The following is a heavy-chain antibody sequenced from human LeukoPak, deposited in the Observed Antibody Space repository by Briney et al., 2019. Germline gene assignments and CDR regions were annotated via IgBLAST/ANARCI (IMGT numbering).Heavy chain of an antibody. J-gene: IGHJ4*02. CDR2: INPSGGST. D-gene: IGHD1-26*01. CDR1: GYTFTNYY. V-gene: IGHV1-46*01. CDR3: ARVRSGSYYDFDY. Sequence: ASVKVSCKASGYTFTNYYMHWVRQAPGQGLEWMGIINPSGGSTSYAQKFQGRVTMTRNTSISTAYMELSSLRSEDTAVYYCARVRSGSYYDFDYWGQGTLVTVSS.